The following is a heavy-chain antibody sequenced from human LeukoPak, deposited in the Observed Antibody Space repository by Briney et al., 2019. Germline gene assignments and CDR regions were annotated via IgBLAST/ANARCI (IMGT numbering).Heavy chain of an antibody. J-gene: IGHJ4*02. Sequence: GRSLRLSCAASGGTFSSYAISWVRQAPGQGLEWVGGIIPIFGTANYAQKFQGRVTITADESTSTAYMELSSLRSEDTAVYYCARASNYYGSGSYPLLDYWGQGTLVTVSS. CDR1: GGTFSSYA. V-gene: IGHV1-69*01. CDR3: ARASNYYGSGSYPLLDY. CDR2: IIPIFGTA. D-gene: IGHD3-10*01.